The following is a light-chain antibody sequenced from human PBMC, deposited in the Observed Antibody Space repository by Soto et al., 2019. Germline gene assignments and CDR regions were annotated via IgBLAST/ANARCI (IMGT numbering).Light chain of an antibody. J-gene: IGKJ1*01. Sequence: EIVLTQSPGTLSLSQGERATLSCRASQSVSSSDLAWYQQKPGQAPRLLIYVASSRATGIPDRFSGSGSGTNFILTINTLESEDSAVYYCRQYGSSPWTFGQGTKMEIK. V-gene: IGKV3-20*01. CDR3: RQYGSSPWT. CDR2: VAS. CDR1: QSVSSSD.